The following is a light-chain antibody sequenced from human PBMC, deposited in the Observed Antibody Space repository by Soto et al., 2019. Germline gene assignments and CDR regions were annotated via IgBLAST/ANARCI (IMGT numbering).Light chain of an antibody. CDR1: QSVTSTY. CDR3: QQYGSSPVT. Sequence: EIVLTQSPGTLSLSPGERATLSCRASQSVTSTYLAWFQQKPGRAPRLLIYSASSRATGIPDRFSGSGSGTDFTLTISRLSPEDFTVYYCQQYGSSPVTFGQGTKLEI. J-gene: IGKJ1*01. CDR2: SAS. V-gene: IGKV3-20*01.